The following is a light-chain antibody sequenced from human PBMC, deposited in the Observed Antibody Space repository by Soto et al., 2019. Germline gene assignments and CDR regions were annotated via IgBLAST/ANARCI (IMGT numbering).Light chain of an antibody. CDR1: SSYVGGYNY. J-gene: IGLJ1*01. CDR3: SSYTSSSTRV. V-gene: IGLV2-14*01. Sequence: QSVLTQPASVSGSPGQSITISCTGTSSYVGGYNYVSWYQQHPGKAPKLMIYDVSNRPSGVSNRFSGSKSGNMASLTISGLQAEVEADYYCSSYTSSSTRVFGTVTKVTDL. CDR2: DVS.